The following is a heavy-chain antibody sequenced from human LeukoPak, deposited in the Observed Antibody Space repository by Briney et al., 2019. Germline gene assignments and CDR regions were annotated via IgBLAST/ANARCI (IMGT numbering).Heavy chain of an antibody. V-gene: IGHV4-30-2*01. D-gene: IGHD3-10*01. Sequence: SQTLSLTCAVSGGSISSGGYSWSWIRQPPGKGLEWIGYIYHSGSTYYNPSPKSRVTISVDRSKNQLSLKLSSVTAADTAVYYCARAPGSGSYYDYYFDYWGQGTLVTVSS. CDR3: ARAPGSGSYYDYYFDY. J-gene: IGHJ4*02. CDR1: GGSISSGGYS. CDR2: IYHSGST.